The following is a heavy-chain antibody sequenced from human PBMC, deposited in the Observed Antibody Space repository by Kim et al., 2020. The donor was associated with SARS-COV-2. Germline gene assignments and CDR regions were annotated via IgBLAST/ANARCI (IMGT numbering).Heavy chain of an antibody. CDR2: IIPILGIA. CDR3: ARDRGNTPYYYYGMDV. J-gene: IGHJ6*02. CDR1: GGTFSSYT. V-gene: IGHV1-69*04. Sequence: SVKVSCKASGGTFSSYTISWVRQAPGQRLEWMGRIIPILGIANYAQKFQGRVTITADKSTSTAYMELSSLRSEDTAVYYCARDRGNTPYYYYGMDVWGQGTTVTVSS. D-gene: IGHD3-16*01.